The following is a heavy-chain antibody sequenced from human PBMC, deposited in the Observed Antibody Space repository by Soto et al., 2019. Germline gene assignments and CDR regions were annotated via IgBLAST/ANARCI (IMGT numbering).Heavy chain of an antibody. D-gene: IGHD1-7*01. CDR2: VDHRGST. J-gene: IGHJ6*02. V-gene: IGHV4-34*01. Sequence: PSETLSLTCVVSGESFSGYYWSWIRQTPGMGLEWIGEVDHRGSTTYNPSLKNRASISIDSSKNLFSLELTSVSAAETALYFCARYEYGNSLYGVDVWGQGTRVTVSS. CDR1: GESFSGYY. CDR3: ARYEYGNSLYGVDV.